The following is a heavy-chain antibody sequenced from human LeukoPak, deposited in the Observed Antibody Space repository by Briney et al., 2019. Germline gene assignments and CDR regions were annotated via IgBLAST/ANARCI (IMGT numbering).Heavy chain of an antibody. CDR3: TTAAGYNYGQY. D-gene: IGHD5-18*01. J-gene: IGHJ4*02. V-gene: IGHV3-53*01. CDR2: LYIGGNT. CDR1: GLTVSSNY. Sequence: GGSLRLSCAASGLTVSSNYMNWVRQAPGKGLEWVSALYIGGNTYYADSVRGRFTISRDNSKNTLYLQMNSLRAEDTAIYYCTTAAGYNYGQYWDQGTLVTVSS.